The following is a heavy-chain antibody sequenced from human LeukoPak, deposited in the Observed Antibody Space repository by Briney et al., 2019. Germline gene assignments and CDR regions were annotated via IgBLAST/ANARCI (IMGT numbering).Heavy chain of an antibody. D-gene: IGHD2-15*01. CDR2: INHSGST. Sequence: SETLSLTCTVSGGSISSYYWSWIRQPPGKGLEWIGEINHSGSTNYNPSLKSRVTISVDTSKNQFSLKLSSVTAADTAVYYCARGLRGSCFDYWGQGTLVTVSS. J-gene: IGHJ4*02. CDR3: ARGLRGSCFDY. CDR1: GGSISSYY. V-gene: IGHV4-34*01.